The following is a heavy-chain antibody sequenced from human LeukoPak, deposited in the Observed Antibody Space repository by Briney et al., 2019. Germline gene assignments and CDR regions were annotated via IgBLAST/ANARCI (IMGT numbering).Heavy chain of an antibody. J-gene: IGHJ4*02. CDR3: ARDSSYYYDSSAYYDY. V-gene: IGHV3-48*01. CDR2: ISSSSSTI. CDR1: GFTVSSNY. D-gene: IGHD3-22*01. Sequence: GGSLRLSCAASGFTVSSNYMNWVRQAPGKGLEWVSYISSSSSTIYYADSVKGRFTISRDNAKNSLYLQMNSLRAEDTAVFYCARDSSYYYDSSAYYDYWGQGTLVTVSS.